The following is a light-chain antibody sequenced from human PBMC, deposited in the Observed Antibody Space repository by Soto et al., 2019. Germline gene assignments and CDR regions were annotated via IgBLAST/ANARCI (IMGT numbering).Light chain of an antibody. J-gene: IGKJ2*02. CDR1: QSISSY. CDR2: AAS. Sequence: DIQMTQSPSSLSASVGDRVTITCRASQSISSYLNWYQQKPGKAPKLLIYAASSLQSGVPSRFSGSGSGTDVTLTISSRQPQDDATYYCQQSYSTPPCTFGQGTKLEIK. V-gene: IGKV1-39*01. CDR3: QQSYSTPPCT.